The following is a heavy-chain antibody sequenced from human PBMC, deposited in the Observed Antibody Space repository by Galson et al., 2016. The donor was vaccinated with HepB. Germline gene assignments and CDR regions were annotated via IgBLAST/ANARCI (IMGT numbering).Heavy chain of an antibody. CDR1: GFPFSSFG. V-gene: IGHV3-23*01. D-gene: IGHD2-2*01. Sequence: GSLRLSCAASGFPFSSFGMRWVRQAPGKGLEWVSYVGSGLETYYVGPVKGRFTISKDNSKNTLYLQMNSLSAEDTALYYCAKQRGSTYPVYYFDYWGQGVLVTVSS. J-gene: IGHJ4*02. CDR3: AKQRGSTYPVYYFDY. CDR2: VGSGLET.